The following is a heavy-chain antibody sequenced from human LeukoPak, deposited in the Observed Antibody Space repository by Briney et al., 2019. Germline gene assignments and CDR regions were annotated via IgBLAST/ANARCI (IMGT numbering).Heavy chain of an antibody. CDR3: AREGFWSGFTLFDY. V-gene: IGHV4-61*01. CDR1: GGSISRSSYY. Sequence: SETLSLTCTVSGGSISRSSYYWSWIRQPPGKGLEWIGYVYFSGSTNYNPSLKSRVTISLDNSKNQFSLRLSSVTAADTAVYFCAREGFWSGFTLFDYWGQGTLVTVSS. D-gene: IGHD3-3*01. CDR2: VYFSGST. J-gene: IGHJ4*02.